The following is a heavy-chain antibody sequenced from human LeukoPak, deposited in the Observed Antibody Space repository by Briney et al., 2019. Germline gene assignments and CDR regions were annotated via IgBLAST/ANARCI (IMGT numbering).Heavy chain of an antibody. CDR3: ARVSPYSSGFQGYFDY. Sequence: ASVKVSCKASGGTFSSYAISWVRQAPGQGLEWMGGIIPIFGTANYAQKFQGRVTITADESTSTAYMELSSLRSEDTAVCYCARVSPYSSGFQGYFDYWGQGTLVTVPS. D-gene: IGHD3-22*01. V-gene: IGHV1-69*13. J-gene: IGHJ4*02. CDR2: IIPIFGTA. CDR1: GGTFSSYA.